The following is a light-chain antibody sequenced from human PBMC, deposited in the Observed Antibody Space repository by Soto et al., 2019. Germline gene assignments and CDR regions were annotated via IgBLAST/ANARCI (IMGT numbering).Light chain of an antibody. Sequence: DIVMTQSPDSLAVSLGERSTINCKSSQSVLYSSNNKNYLAWYQQKPGQPPKLLIYWASTRESGVPDRFSGRGSVTDFTLNISSLQAEDVAVYYCQQYYSPPHTFGQGTKLEIK. J-gene: IGKJ2*01. V-gene: IGKV4-1*01. CDR1: QSVLYSSNNKNY. CDR2: WAS. CDR3: QQYYSPPHT.